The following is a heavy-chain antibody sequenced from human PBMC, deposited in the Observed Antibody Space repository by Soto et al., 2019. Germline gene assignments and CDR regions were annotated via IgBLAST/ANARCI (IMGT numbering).Heavy chain of an antibody. Sequence: SGPTLVNPTETLTLTCTVSGLSLSTGKLGVSWIRQPPGKALEWLAHIFSNYDKSYSTSLGSRVTNSEDTSRLQVVLSLTSIDALDSGTXYCGVIEDRSTTACYLASFDPWSQRILVTLSS. CDR1: GLSLSTGKLG. CDR3: GVIEDRSTTACYLASFDP. D-gene: IGHD2-2*01. CDR2: IFSNYDK. J-gene: IGHJ5*02. V-gene: IGHV2-26*01.